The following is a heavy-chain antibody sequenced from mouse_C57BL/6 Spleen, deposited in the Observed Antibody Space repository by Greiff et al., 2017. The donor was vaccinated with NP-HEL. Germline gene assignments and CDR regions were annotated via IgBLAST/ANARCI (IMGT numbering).Heavy chain of an antibody. D-gene: IGHD2-1*01. CDR3: AISIYYDYDAMDY. V-gene: IGHV1-18*01. CDR1: GYTFTDYN. Sequence: EVQLQQSGPELVKPGASVKIPCKASGYTFTDYNMDWVKQSHGKSLEWIGDINPNNGGTIYNQKFKGKATLTVDKSSSTAYMELRSLTSEDTAVYYCAISIYYDYDAMDYWGQGTSVTVSS. CDR2: INPNNGGT. J-gene: IGHJ4*01.